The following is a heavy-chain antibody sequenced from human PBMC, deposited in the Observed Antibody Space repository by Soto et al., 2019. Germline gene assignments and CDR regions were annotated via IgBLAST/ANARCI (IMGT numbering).Heavy chain of an antibody. J-gene: IGHJ6*02. Sequence: ASVKVSCKASGYTFTSYDINWVRQATGQGLEWMGWMNPNSGNTGYAQKFQGRVTMTRNTSISTAYMELSSLRSEDTAVYYCARGRFGYSSSWYRAYYYYGMDVWGQGTTVTISS. CDR3: ARGRFGYSSSWYRAYYYYGMDV. CDR2: MNPNSGNT. D-gene: IGHD6-13*01. V-gene: IGHV1-8*01. CDR1: GYTFTSYD.